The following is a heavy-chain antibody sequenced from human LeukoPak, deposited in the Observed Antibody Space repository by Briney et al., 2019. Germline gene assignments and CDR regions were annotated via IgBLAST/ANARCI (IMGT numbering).Heavy chain of an antibody. CDR2: INPSGGST. Sequence: RASVKVSCKASGYTFTSYYMHWVRQAPGQGLEWMGIINPSGGSTSYAQKFQGRVTMTRDTSTSTVYMELSSLRSEDTAVYYCARGGRAWQWLVRVLGSGAPYRYWGQGTLVTVSS. V-gene: IGHV1-46*01. CDR1: GYTFTSYY. CDR3: ARGGRAWQWLVRVLGSGAPYRY. J-gene: IGHJ4*02. D-gene: IGHD6-19*01.